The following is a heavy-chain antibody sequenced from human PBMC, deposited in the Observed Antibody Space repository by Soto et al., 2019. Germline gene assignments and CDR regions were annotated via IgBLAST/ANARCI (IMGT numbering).Heavy chain of an antibody. CDR1: GYTFTSYG. CDR3: ARARYVPAAPMDSFDI. V-gene: IGHV1-18*01. D-gene: IGHD2-2*01. CDR2: ISAYNGNT. J-gene: IGHJ3*02. Sequence: QVQLVQSGAEVKKPGASVKVSCKASGYTFTSYGLSCARQAPRKGLEWMGWISAYNGNTNHAQKLQGRVTTTTDTSTSTAYMERRSLRTDDTAVYYCARARYVPAAPMDSFDIWVQGTKVTFSS.